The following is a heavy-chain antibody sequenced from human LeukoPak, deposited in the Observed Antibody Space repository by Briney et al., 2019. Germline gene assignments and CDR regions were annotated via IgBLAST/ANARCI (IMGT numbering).Heavy chain of an antibody. CDR2: INLNSGGT. V-gene: IGHV1-2*02. D-gene: IGHD3-22*01. CDR1: GGTFSSYA. CDR3: ARVKNYYDSSGYFYYFDY. Sequence: ASVKVSCKASGGTFSSYAISWVRQAPGQGLEWMGWINLNSGGTNYAQKFQGRVTMTRDTSISTAYMELSRLRSDDTAVYYCARVKNYYDSSGYFYYFDYWGQGTLVTVSS. J-gene: IGHJ4*02.